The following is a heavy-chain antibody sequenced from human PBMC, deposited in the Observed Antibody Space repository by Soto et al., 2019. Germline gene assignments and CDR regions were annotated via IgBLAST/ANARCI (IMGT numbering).Heavy chain of an antibody. V-gene: IGHV1-69*13. D-gene: IGHD1-1*01. CDR3: ARPRTVATTKGYDY. CDR2: ITPIFGTV. J-gene: IGHJ4*02. CDR1: GGTFSRYP. Sequence: GGSVKVSCKASGGTFSRYPFTGVGQSRPQWREGMGGITPIFGTVTYAQKFQGRVTISADESTGTAYMEMSSLTSEDTAVYYCARPRTVATTKGYDYWGQGTLGTVSS.